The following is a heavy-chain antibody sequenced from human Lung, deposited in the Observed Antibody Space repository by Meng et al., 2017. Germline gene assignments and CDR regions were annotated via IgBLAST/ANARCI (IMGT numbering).Heavy chain of an antibody. V-gene: IGHV4-38-2*02. CDR1: GYSISSGYY. Sequence: SETLSLTCTVSGYSISSGYYWAWIRQPPGKGLEWFGNSFHSGSTYYNPSLKSRVTISVDTSKNQFSLRMSSVTAADTAVYYCARLSRSYYGSGSLYYFDNWGQGTLVT. CDR2: SFHSGST. J-gene: IGHJ4*02. CDR3: ARLSRSYYGSGSLYYFDN. D-gene: IGHD3-10*01.